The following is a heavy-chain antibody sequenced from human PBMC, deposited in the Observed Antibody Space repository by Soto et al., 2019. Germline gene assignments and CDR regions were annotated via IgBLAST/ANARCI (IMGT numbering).Heavy chain of an antibody. CDR2: IYYSGST. D-gene: IGHD6-13*01. CDR3: ARGRSWYRDAFDI. J-gene: IGHJ3*02. CDR1: GGSISSYY. Sequence: SETLSLTCTVSGGSISSYYWSWIRQPPGKGLEWIGYIYYSGSTNYNPSLKSRVTISVDTSKNQFSLKLSSVTAADTAVYYCARGRSWYRDAFDIWGQGKIITVSS. V-gene: IGHV4-59*01.